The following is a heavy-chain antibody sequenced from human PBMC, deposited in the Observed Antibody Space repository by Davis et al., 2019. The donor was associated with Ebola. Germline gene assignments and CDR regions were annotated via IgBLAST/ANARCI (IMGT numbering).Heavy chain of an antibody. D-gene: IGHD2-2*01. CDR2: ISYDGSNK. Sequence: PGGSLRLSCAGSGFTFTNAWMNWVRQAPGKGLEWVAVISYDGSNKYYADSVKGRFTISRDNSKNTLYLQMNSLRAEDTAVYYCAKSGDIVVVPAALPHPPQSYYYGMDVWGQGTTVTVSS. V-gene: IGHV3-30*18. J-gene: IGHJ6*02. CDR3: AKSGDIVVVPAALPHPPQSYYYGMDV. CDR1: GFTFTNAW.